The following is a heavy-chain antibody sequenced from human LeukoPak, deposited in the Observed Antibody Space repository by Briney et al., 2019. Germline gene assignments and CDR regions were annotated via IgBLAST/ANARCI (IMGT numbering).Heavy chain of an antibody. V-gene: IGHV3-33*01. CDR3: ARDRLGLYYFDY. Sequence: GGSLRLSCAASGFTYSSYGMHWVRQAPGKGLEWVAIIWFDGNNKYYADSVKGRSTISRDNSKNTLYLQMNSLRAEDTAVYYCARDRLGLYYFDYWGQGTLVTVSS. J-gene: IGHJ4*02. CDR2: IWFDGNNK. CDR1: GFTYSSYG. D-gene: IGHD6-19*01.